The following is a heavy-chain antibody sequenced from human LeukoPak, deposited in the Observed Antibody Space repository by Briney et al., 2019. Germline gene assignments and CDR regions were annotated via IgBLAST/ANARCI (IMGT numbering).Heavy chain of an antibody. CDR1: GGSISSGGYY. V-gene: IGHV4-31*03. J-gene: IGHJ5*02. Sequence: PSETLSLTCTVSGGSISSGGYYWSWIRQHPGKGLEWIGYIYYSGSTYYNPSLKSRVTISVDTSKNQFSLKLSSVTAADTAVYYCARGMGGYCSSTSCYTWSVWSWGAWFDPWGQGTLVTVSS. D-gene: IGHD2-2*02. CDR3: ARGMGGYCSSTSCYTWSVWSWGAWFDP. CDR2: IYYSGST.